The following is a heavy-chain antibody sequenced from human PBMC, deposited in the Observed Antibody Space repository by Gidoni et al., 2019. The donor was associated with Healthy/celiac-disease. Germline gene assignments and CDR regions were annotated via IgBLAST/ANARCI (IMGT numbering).Heavy chain of an antibody. Sequence: EVQLVESGGGLVQPGGSLRLSCAASGFTFSRYWMHWVRQAPGKGLVWVSRINSDGSSTSYEDSVKGRFTISRDNAKNTLYLQMNSLRAEDTAVYYCARGIAVAGMAYFDYWGQGTLVTVSS. CDR3: ARGIAVAGMAYFDY. CDR2: INSDGSST. J-gene: IGHJ4*02. V-gene: IGHV3-74*01. CDR1: GFTFSRYW. D-gene: IGHD6-19*01.